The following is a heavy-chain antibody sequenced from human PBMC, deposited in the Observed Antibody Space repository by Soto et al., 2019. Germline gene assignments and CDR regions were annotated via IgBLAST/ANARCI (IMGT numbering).Heavy chain of an antibody. CDR1: GFTFGNYA. J-gene: IGHJ4*02. CDR2: ISGSGDRT. CDR3: AKDTVAIRSFYFDS. V-gene: IGHV3-23*01. Sequence: EVQLLVSGGRFVQPGGSLKLSCEASGFTFGNYAMTWVRQAPGKGLEWVSTISGSGDRTYYADSVTGRFTISRENSKNTLYLQMHSLGVEDTAVYFCAKDTVAIRSFYFDSWDQGTLVTVSS. D-gene: IGHD2-21*01.